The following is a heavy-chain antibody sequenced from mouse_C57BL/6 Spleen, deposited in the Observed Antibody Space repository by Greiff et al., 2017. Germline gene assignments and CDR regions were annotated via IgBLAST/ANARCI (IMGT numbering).Heavy chain of an antibody. CDR2: IYPGDGDT. Sequence: QVQLQQSGPELVKPGASVKISCKASGYAFSSSWMNWVKQRPGKGLEWIGRIYPGDGDTNYNGKFKGKATLTADKSSSTAYMQLSSLTSEDSAVYFCARRGSSGYVEFAYWGQGTLVTVSA. V-gene: IGHV1-82*01. D-gene: IGHD3-2*02. CDR1: GYAFSSSW. CDR3: ARRGSSGYVEFAY. J-gene: IGHJ3*01.